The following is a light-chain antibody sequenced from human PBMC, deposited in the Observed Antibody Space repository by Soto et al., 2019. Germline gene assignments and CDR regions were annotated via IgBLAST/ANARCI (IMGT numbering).Light chain of an antibody. J-gene: IGLJ2*01. V-gene: IGLV2-14*01. CDR3: SSYTINGVGV. CDR1: DSDVGGYNY. Sequence: QPASVSGSPGQSITISCTGTDSDVGGYNYVSWYQQHPGNAPKVMIYDVSNRPSGVSNRFSGSKSGNTASLIISGLQAEDEADYYCSSYTINGVGVFGGGTQLTVL. CDR2: DVS.